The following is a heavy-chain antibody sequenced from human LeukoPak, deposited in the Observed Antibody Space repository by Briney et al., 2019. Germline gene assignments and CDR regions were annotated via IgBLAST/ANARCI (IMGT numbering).Heavy chain of an antibody. CDR1: GFTFSDYY. Sequence: GGSLRLSCAASGFTFSDYYMSWIRQAPGKGLEWVSYISFSVSSKYYADSVKGRFTISRDNAKNSLYLQMNSLRAEDTAVYYCARAYYYGSRSEFDYWGQGTLVTVSS. CDR3: ARAYYYGSRSEFDY. J-gene: IGHJ4*02. V-gene: IGHV3-11*04. CDR2: ISFSVSSK. D-gene: IGHD3-10*01.